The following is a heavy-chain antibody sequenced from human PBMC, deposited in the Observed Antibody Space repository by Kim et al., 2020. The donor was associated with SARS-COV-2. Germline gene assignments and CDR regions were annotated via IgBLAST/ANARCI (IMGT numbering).Heavy chain of an antibody. D-gene: IGHD3-10*01. J-gene: IGHJ6*02. V-gene: IGHV3-30*02. Sequence: VKGRFTSSRDNSKNTLYLQMNSLRAEDTAVYYCAKVLTVGFRVGAYGMDVWGQGTTVTVSS. CDR3: AKVLTVGFRVGAYGMDV.